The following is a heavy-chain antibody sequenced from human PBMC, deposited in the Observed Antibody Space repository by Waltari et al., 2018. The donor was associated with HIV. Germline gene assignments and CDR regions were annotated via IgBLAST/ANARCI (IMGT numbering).Heavy chain of an antibody. J-gene: IGHJ4*02. CDR1: GYTFISYG. CDR2: ISTYNANT. D-gene: IGHD1-26*01. CDR3: ARDGLRYSGTFYSDY. V-gene: IGHV1-18*01. Sequence: QVHLVQSGAEMKKPGASVTVSCKASGYTFISYGISWVRQAPGHGLEWMGWISTYNANTNYARSLQGRVTMTTDTSTTTAYMELRSLTSDDTAVYYCARDGLRYSGTFYSDYWGQGTLVTVSS.